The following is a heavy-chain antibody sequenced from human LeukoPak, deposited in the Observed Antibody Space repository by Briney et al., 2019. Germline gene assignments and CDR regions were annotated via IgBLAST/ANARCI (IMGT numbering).Heavy chain of an antibody. V-gene: IGHV6-1*01. Sequence: SQTLSLTCAISGDSVSSNSAAWNWIRQSPSRGLEWLGRTYYRSKWYNDYAVSVKSRITINPDTSKNQFSPQLNSVTPEDTAVYYCAREEAVADYYYYYMDVWGKGTTVTVSS. CDR2: TYYRSKWYN. CDR3: AREEAVADYYYYYMDV. CDR1: GDSVSSNSAA. J-gene: IGHJ6*03. D-gene: IGHD6-19*01.